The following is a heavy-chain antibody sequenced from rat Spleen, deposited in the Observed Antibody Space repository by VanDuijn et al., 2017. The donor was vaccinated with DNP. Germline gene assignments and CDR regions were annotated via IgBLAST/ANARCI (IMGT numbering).Heavy chain of an antibody. J-gene: IGHJ3*01. CDR3: ASSWVGVRGIWFAF. Sequence: QVQLQQSGAALAKPGSSVKISCKASGYTFTSYYISWIKQTTGQGLEYIGYINTGSGGTNYNEKFKGKATLTVDKSSSTAFMQLSSLTPDDSAVYYCASSWVGVRGIWFAFWGQGTLVTVSS. CDR1: GYTFTSYY. V-gene: IGHV1-43*01. CDR2: INTGSGGT. D-gene: IGHD4-3*01.